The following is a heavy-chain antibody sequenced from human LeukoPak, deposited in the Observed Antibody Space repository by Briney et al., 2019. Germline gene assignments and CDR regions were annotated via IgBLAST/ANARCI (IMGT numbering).Heavy chain of an antibody. CDR3: ARVSWFGELSAFDI. CDR2: MNPNSGNT. V-gene: IGHV1-8*01. Sequence: ASVKVSCKASGYTFTSYDINWVRQATGQGLEWMGWMNPNSGNTGYAQKFQGRVTMTRNTSISTAYMELSRLRSDDTAVYYCARVSWFGELSAFDIWGQGTMVTVSS. D-gene: IGHD3-10*01. J-gene: IGHJ3*02. CDR1: GYTFTSYD.